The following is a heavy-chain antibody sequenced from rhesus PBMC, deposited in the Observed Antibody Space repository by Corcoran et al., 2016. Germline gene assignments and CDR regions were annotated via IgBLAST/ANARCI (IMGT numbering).Heavy chain of an antibody. CDR3: ARWTTVPKYFEL. J-gene: IGHJ1*01. CDR2: IGGSSGST. Sequence: QVQLQESGPGLVKPSETLSLTCAVSGDSISGHYCNWIRQPPGKGLEWIGAIGGSSGSTCYNPSLKSRVILSTDTAKNQFSLKLTSVTAADTAVYYCARWTTVPKYFELWGQGALVTVSS. CDR1: GDSISGHY. D-gene: IGHD4-29*01. V-gene: IGHV4-165*02.